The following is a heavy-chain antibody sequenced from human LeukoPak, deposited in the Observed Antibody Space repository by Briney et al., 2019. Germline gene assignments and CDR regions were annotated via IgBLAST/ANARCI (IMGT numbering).Heavy chain of an antibody. CDR2: IKPDGSET. CDR1: GFPFKGYW. Sequence: GGSLTLSCVASGFPFKGYWMTWVRQSPGKGLDWVANIKPDGSETNYLDSVKGRFTISRDNARESLFLEMNNLRVDDTAVYYCARDGGESWPLDEWGQGTLVTVSS. J-gene: IGHJ4*02. D-gene: IGHD3-10*01. CDR3: ARDGGESWPLDE. V-gene: IGHV3-7*01.